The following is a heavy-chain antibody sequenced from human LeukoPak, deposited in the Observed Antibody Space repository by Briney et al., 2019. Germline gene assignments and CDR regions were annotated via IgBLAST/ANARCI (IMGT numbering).Heavy chain of an antibody. CDR3: ARDPYYGSGRYRYGMDV. CDR2: IIPIFGTA. J-gene: IGHJ6*04. Sequence: SVKVSCKASGGTFSSYAISWVRQAPGQGLEWMGGIIPIFGTANYAQKFQGRVTITADESTSTAYMELSSLRSEDTAVYYCARDPYYGSGRYRYGMDVWGKGTTVTISS. D-gene: IGHD3-10*01. CDR1: GGTFSSYA. V-gene: IGHV1-69*01.